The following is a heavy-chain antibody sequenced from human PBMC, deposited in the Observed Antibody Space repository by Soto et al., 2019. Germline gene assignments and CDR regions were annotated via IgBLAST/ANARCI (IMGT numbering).Heavy chain of an antibody. Sequence: PSETLSLTCAVYGGSFSGYYWSWIRQPPGKGLEWIGEINHSGSTNYNPSLKSRVTISVDTSKNQFSRKLSSVTAADTAVYYCARGRYYHGYSYGYGYYYGMDVWGQGTTVNVSS. D-gene: IGHD5-18*01. CDR3: ARGRYYHGYSYGYGYYYGMDV. CDR2: INHSGST. CDR1: GGSFSGYY. V-gene: IGHV4-34*01. J-gene: IGHJ6*02.